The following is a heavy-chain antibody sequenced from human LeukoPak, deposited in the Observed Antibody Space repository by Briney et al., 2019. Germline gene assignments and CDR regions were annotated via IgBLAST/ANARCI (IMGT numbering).Heavy chain of an antibody. CDR3: ASYGGNLDY. Sequence: SETLSLTCTVSGGSISSYYWSSIRQPPGKGMEWIGYIYYSGSTNYNPSLKGRVTISVDKSKNQFSLKLSSVTAADTAVYYCASYGGNLDYWGQGTLVTVSS. V-gene: IGHV4-59*01. CDR2: IYYSGST. J-gene: IGHJ4*02. D-gene: IGHD4-23*01. CDR1: GGSISSYY.